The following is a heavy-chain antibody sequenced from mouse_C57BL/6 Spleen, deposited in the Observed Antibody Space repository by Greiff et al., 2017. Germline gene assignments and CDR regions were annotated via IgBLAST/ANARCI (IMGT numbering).Heavy chain of an antibody. CDR3: AATVVERDWLAY. J-gene: IGHJ3*01. D-gene: IGHD1-1*01. V-gene: IGHV1-55*01. CDR2: IYPGSGST. CDR1: GYTFTSYW. Sequence: QVQLQQPGAELVKPGASVKMSCKASGYTFTSYWITWVKQRPGQGLEWIGDIYPGSGSTNYNEKFKSKATLTVDTSSSTAYMQLSSLTSEDSAVYYCAATVVERDWLAYWGQGTLVTVSA.